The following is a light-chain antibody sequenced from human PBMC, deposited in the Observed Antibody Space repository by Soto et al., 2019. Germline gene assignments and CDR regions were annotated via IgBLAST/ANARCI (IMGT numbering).Light chain of an antibody. CDR2: TAS. V-gene: IGKV1-9*01. CDR1: QDVRSY. CDR3: QQLNVYPPIT. J-gene: IGKJ5*01. Sequence: DIQLTQSPSFLSASVGDRVTITCRASQDVRSYLAWYQQKPGKPPKLLISTASTLQSGVPSRFSGSGFGTEFPLTISSLQPEDFATYYCQQLNVYPPITFGQGTRLEIK.